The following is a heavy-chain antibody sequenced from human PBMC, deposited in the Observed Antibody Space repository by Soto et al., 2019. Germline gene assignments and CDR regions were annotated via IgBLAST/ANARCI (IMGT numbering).Heavy chain of an antibody. CDR2: TSNSGST. V-gene: IGHV4-31*03. D-gene: IGHD2-2*01. CDR1: GGSITSSGYY. J-gene: IGHJ4*02. CDR3: ARGGGSTKVDY. Sequence: QVQLQESGPGLVKPSQTLSLTCTVSGGSITSSGYYWSWIRQHPGEGLEWIGFTSNSGSTSYNPSLKTRVTISVDTSSNPSSLNLKSVTAADTAVYSCARGGGSTKVDYWGQGTLVTVSP.